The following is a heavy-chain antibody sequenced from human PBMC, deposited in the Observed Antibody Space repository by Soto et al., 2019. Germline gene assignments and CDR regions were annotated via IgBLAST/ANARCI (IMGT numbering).Heavy chain of an antibody. J-gene: IGHJ4*02. V-gene: IGHV3-15*01. Sequence: GGSLRLSCAVSEFTFSDAWMSWVRQAPGKGLEWVGRIKSESDGGTAEYAAPVKGRFAVSRDDSKNTVYLYMNNLKTEDTAVYYCTTLRLLSFGCTACYYFDHWGQGALVTVSS. D-gene: IGHD2-2*01. CDR3: TTLRLLSFGCTACYYFDH. CDR2: IKSESDGGTA. CDR1: EFTFSDAW.